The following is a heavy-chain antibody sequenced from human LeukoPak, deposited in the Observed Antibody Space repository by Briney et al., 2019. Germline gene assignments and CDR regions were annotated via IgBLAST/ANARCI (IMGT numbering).Heavy chain of an antibody. CDR1: GYTFTSYG. Sequence: ASVKVSCKASGYTFTSYGISWVRQAPGQGLEWMGWISAYNGNTNYAQKLQGRVTMTTDTSTGTAYMELRSLRSDDTAVYYCASSPHFGVVRDFDYWGQGTLVTVSS. D-gene: IGHD3-3*01. CDR2: ISAYNGNT. CDR3: ASSPHFGVVRDFDY. V-gene: IGHV1-18*01. J-gene: IGHJ4*02.